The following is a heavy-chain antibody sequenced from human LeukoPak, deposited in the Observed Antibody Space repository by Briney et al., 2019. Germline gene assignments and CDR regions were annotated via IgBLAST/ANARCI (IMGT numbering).Heavy chain of an antibody. J-gene: IGHJ5*02. D-gene: IGHD3-3*01. Sequence: GGSLRLSCAASGFTFSSYWMSWVRQAPGKGLEWVANIKEDGSEKYYVDSVKGRFTISRHNAKNSLYLQMNSLRAEDTAVYYCARGRYDFWSGYPNWFDPWGQGTLVTVSS. CDR3: ARGRYDFWSGYPNWFDP. CDR2: IKEDGSEK. V-gene: IGHV3-7*01. CDR1: GFTFSSYW.